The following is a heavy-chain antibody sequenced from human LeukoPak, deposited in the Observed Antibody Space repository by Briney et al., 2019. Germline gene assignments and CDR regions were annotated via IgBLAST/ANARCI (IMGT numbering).Heavy chain of an antibody. D-gene: IGHD2-2*01. CDR2: ISAYNGNR. CDR3: ARGRAREDIVVVPAANIYLGDFDY. Sequence: ASVKVSCKASGYTFNSYGFSWVRQAPGQGLEWMGWISAYNGNRNYAQKLQGRVTMTTDTSTSTAYMELRSLRSDDTAVYYCARGRAREDIVVVPAANIYLGDFDYWGQGTLVTVSS. V-gene: IGHV1-18*01. CDR1: GYTFNSYG. J-gene: IGHJ4*02.